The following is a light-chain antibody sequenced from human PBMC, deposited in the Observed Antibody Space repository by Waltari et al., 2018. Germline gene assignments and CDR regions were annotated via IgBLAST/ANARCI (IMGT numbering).Light chain of an antibody. V-gene: IGKV1-5*03. J-gene: IGKJ4*01. CDR3: QQYNSGTLT. CDR1: QSLNNW. CDR2: KTS. Sequence: IQLTHSPSTLSPFFGDRVTITCRASQSLNNWLAWYQQKPGKAPKSLIFKTSNLAFGVPSRFSGSGSGTEFTLTISNLQPDDFATYYCQQYNSGTLTFGGGTKVEIK.